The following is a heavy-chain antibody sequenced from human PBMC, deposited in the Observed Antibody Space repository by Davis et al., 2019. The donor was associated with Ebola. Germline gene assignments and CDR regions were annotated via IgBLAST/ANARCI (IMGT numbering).Heavy chain of an antibody. Sequence: GESLKISCAASGFTFSDYYMSWIRQAPGKGLEWVSYISSSGSTIYYADSVKGRFTISRDNAKNSLYLQMNSLRDEDTAVYYCARGYSSSSNHYGMDVWGQGTTVTVSS. CDR1: GFTFSDYY. CDR3: ARGYSSSSNHYGMDV. J-gene: IGHJ6*02. V-gene: IGHV3-11*04. CDR2: ISSSGSTI. D-gene: IGHD6-6*01.